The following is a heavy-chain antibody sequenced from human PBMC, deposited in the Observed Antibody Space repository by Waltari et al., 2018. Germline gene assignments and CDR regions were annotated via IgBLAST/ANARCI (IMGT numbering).Heavy chain of an antibody. J-gene: IGHJ4*02. D-gene: IGHD6-13*01. CDR2: IHHSGSI. V-gene: IGHV4-34*01. CDR3: VRGKMYSRPYFDY. CDR1: GESFIGYY. Sequence: QMQLQQWGAGLLKPSETLSLTCAVSGESFIGYYWNWIRQPPGRGLGWMGEIHHSGSINYNPSLESRVTISQDMSKNQFSLKLTSVTAADTAVYYCVRGKMYSRPYFDYWGQGTLVTVSS.